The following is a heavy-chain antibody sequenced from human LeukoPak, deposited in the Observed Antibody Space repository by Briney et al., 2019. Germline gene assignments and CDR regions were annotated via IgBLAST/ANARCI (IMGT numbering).Heavy chain of an antibody. D-gene: IGHD6-13*01. Sequence: ASVKVSCKASGYTFTGYYMHWVRQAPGEGLEWMGWINPNSGGTNYAQKFQGRVTMTRDTSISTAYMELSRLRSDDTAVYYCARALGIAAFDDAFDIWGQGTMVTVSS. CDR1: GYTFTGYY. CDR2: INPNSGGT. CDR3: ARALGIAAFDDAFDI. V-gene: IGHV1-2*02. J-gene: IGHJ3*02.